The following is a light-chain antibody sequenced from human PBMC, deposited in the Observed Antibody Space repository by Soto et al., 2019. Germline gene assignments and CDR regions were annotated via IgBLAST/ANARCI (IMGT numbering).Light chain of an antibody. Sequence: DIQMTQSPSTLSASVGDRVSITCRASQSIGIWLDWYQQKPGKAPKLLIYKASSLESGVPSRFSGSGSGTEFTLTISSLQXXXXXXXYCQQYNNYQGTTFAQVTKVEI. CDR3: QQYNNYQGTT. J-gene: IGKJ1*01. CDR2: KAS. V-gene: IGKV1-5*03. CDR1: QSIGIW.